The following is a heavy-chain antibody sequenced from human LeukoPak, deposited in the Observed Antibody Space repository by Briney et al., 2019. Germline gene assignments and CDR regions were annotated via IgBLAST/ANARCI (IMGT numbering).Heavy chain of an antibody. CDR1: GLRFSTYG. D-gene: IGHD4-11*01. CDR2: IRHDGTNE. CDR3: VKDPPSPDPYTNYLFDY. J-gene: IGHJ4*02. Sequence: PGGSLRLSCAASGLRFSTYGMHWVRQAPGKGLEWVAYIRHDGTNEHYADSAKGRFTISRDNPKNTLYLQMNSLRAEHTAIYYGVKDPPSPDPYTNYLFDYGGQGTLVTVSS. V-gene: IGHV3-30*02.